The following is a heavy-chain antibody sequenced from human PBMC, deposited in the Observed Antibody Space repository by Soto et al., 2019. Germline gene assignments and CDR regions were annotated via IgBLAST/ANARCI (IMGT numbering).Heavy chain of an antibody. V-gene: IGHV1-24*01. CDR2: FDPEDGET. Sequence: ASVKVSCKVSGYTLTELSMHWVRQAPGKGLEWKGGFDPEDGETIYAQKFQGRVTMTEDTSTDTAYMELSSLRSEDTAVYYCAEITPGRRGRAGTRAPYNWFHPWGQGTLVTVSS. CDR3: AEITPGRRGRAGTRAPYNWFHP. D-gene: IGHD6-19*01. J-gene: IGHJ5*02. CDR1: GYTLTELS.